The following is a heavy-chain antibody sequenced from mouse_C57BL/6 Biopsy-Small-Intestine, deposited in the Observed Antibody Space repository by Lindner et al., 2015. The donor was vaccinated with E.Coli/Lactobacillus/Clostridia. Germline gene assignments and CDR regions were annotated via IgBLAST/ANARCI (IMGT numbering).Heavy chain of an antibody. CDR2: INPYNDGT. J-gene: IGHJ3*01. CDR1: GYTFTSYV. D-gene: IGHD2-5*01. CDR3: AVYYSNYVFTY. V-gene: IGHV1-14*01. Sequence: VQLQESGPELVKPGASVGMSCKASGYTFTSYVINWVKQKPGQGLEWIGYINPYNDGTKYNEKFKDKATLTSDKSASTAYMELSSLTSEDSAVYYCAVYYSNYVFTYWGQGTLVTVSA.